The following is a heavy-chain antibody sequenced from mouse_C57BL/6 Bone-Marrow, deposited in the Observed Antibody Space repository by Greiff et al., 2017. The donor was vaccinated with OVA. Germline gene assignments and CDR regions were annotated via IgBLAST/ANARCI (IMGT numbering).Heavy chain of an antibody. CDR3: ACITTVVPSYAMDY. J-gene: IGHJ4*01. V-gene: IGHV1-7*01. Sequence: QVQLKQSGAELAKPGASVKLSCKASGYTFTSYWMHWVKQRPGQGLEWIGYINPSSGYTKYNQKFKDKATLTADKSSSTAYMQLSSLTYEDSAVYYCACITTVVPSYAMDYWGQGTSVTVSS. D-gene: IGHD1-1*01. CDR2: INPSSGYT. CDR1: GYTFTSYW.